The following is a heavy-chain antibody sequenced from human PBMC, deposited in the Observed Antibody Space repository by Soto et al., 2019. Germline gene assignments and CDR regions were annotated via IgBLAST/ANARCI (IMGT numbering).Heavy chain of an antibody. CDR3: AREENCSGGTCYSEYFHR. Sequence: ASVKVSCKASGYLFTAYSMHWLRLAPGQGLEWMGVVNPSGGSTKYAQNFQGRVTMTRDTSTTTIYMELSSLRSDDTAIYYCAREENCSGGTCYSEYFHRWGQGTLVTVSS. D-gene: IGHD2-15*01. V-gene: IGHV1-46*01. J-gene: IGHJ1*01. CDR1: GYLFTAYS. CDR2: VNPSGGST.